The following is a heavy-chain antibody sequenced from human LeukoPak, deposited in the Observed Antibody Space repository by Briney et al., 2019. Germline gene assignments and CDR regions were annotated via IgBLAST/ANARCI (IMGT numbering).Heavy chain of an antibody. J-gene: IGHJ3*02. CDR2: ISGSGGST. CDR3: ATFQWLANDALDI. CDR1: GFTFSSYA. D-gene: IGHD6-19*01. Sequence: PGGSLRLSCAASGFTFSSYAMSWVRQAPGKGLEWVSAISGSGGSTYYADSVKGRFTISRDNSKNTLYLQMNSLRAEDTGVYYCATFQWLANDALDICGQGTMVTVSS. V-gene: IGHV3-23*01.